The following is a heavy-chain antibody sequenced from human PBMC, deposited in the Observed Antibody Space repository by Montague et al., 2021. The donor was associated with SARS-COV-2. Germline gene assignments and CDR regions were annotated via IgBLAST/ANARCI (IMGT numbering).Heavy chain of an antibody. Sequence: SESLSLTCTVSNTSISSYYWSWIRQPPGRGLEWIGYAQNTGTTSYNPSLKSRVTISVDISKKQISLTLKSMNAADTAVYYCAGQGGNFYGSGSSGLYYYGMDVWGQGTTVTVSS. D-gene: IGHD3-10*01. CDR2: AQNTGTT. J-gene: IGHJ6*02. CDR3: AGQGGNFYGSGSSGLYYYGMDV. V-gene: IGHV4-59*01. CDR1: NTSISSYY.